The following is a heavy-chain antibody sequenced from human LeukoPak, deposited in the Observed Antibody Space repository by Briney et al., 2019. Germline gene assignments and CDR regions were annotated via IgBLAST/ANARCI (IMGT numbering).Heavy chain of an antibody. J-gene: IGHJ5*02. CDR3: ARTYSGSYYGWFDP. V-gene: IGHV6-1*01. Sequence: SQTLSLTCAISGDSVASKSAAWNWIRQSPSRGLEWLGRIYSRSKWYNDYAESVKSRITINPDTSKDQFSLQLNSVTPEDTAVYYCARTYSGSYYGWFDPWGQGTLVTVSS. D-gene: IGHD1-26*01. CDR2: IYSRSKWYN. CDR1: GDSVASKSAA.